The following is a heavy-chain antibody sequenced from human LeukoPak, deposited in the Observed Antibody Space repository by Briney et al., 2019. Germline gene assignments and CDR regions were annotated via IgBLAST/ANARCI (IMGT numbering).Heavy chain of an antibody. J-gene: IGHJ4*02. CDR3: ARARSIAVAAGFDY. CDR2: IISSSSYT. V-gene: IGHV3-11*05. CDR1: GFTFSNAW. Sequence: GSLRLSCAASGFTFSNAWMSWIRQAPGKGLEWVSYIISSSSYTNYADSVKGRFTISRDKDKNSLYLQMNSLRAEDTAVYYCARARSIAVAAGFDYWGQGTLVTVSS. D-gene: IGHD6-19*01.